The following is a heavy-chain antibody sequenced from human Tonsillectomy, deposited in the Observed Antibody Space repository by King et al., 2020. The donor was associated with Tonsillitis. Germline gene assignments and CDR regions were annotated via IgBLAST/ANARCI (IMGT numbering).Heavy chain of an antibody. D-gene: IGHD3-22*01. Sequence: VQLVESGGDLVQPGRSLRLSCTASGLSFGDYAMSWVRQAPGKGLGGVGFIRGKAVGGTPEYSSSVRGRFTISRDDSKRIAYLQMNGLKTEDTAVYYCTRVNSDSSSRGAFDIWGQGTMVTVSS. V-gene: IGHV3-49*04. J-gene: IGHJ3*02. CDR3: TRVNSDSSSRGAFDI. CDR2: IRGKAVGGTP. CDR1: GLSFGDYA.